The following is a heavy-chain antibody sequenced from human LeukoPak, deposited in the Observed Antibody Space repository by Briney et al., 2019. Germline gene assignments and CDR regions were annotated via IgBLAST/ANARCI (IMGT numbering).Heavy chain of an antibody. V-gene: IGHV1-2*02. CDR3: ARYIALAAAGTGVTLLFYYGMDV. J-gene: IGHJ6*02. CDR2: INPNSGGT. CDR1: GYTFTGYY. D-gene: IGHD6-13*01. Sequence: GASVKVSCKASGYTFTGYYMHWVRQAPGQGLEWMGWINPNSGGTNYAQKFQGRVTMTRDTSISTAYMELSRLRSDDTAVYYCARYIALAAAGTGVTLLFYYGMDVWGQGTTVTVSS.